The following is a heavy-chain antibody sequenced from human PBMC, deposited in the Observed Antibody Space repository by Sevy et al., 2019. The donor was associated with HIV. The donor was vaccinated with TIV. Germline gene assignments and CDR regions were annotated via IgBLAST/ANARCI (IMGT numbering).Heavy chain of an antibody. Sequence: GGSLRLSCVASGFKFNSYWMLWVRQAPGKGLEWVANINQEATANFYADSVRGRFIISRGNVRNSVSIQMNILRVEDTALYYCVRAIATVDSFWGQGTLVTVSS. J-gene: IGHJ4*02. CDR2: INQEATAN. D-gene: IGHD6-13*01. V-gene: IGHV3-7*01. CDR1: GFKFNSYW. CDR3: VRAIATVDSF.